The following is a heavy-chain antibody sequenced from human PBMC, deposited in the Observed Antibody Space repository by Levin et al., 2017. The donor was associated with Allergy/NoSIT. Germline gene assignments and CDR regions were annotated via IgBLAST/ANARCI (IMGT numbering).Heavy chain of an antibody. D-gene: IGHD3-10*01. V-gene: IGHV3-30*04. CDR3: ARDGEGSGEGPGIDY. J-gene: IGHJ4*02. CDR1: GFTFSSYA. CDR2: ISYDGSNK. Sequence: GGSLRLSCAASGFTFSSYAMHWVRQAPGKGLEWVAVISYDGSNKYYADSVKGRFTISRDNSKNTLYLQMNSLRAEDTAVYYCARDGEGSGEGPGIDYWGQGTLVTVSS.